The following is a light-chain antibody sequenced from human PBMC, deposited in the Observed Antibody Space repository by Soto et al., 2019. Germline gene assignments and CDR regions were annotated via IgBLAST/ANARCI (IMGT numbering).Light chain of an antibody. CDR1: NSISSW. J-gene: IGKJ1*01. CDR3: QQYNSWWT. V-gene: IGKV1-5*03. CDR2: KAS. Sequence: DIQMTQSPSTLSASLGYRFTITGRPSNSISSWSSWYQKPPRTPPMLLIYKASSLESGVHPSFSGSGSGTEFTPTISRQQDDDFANYCCQQYNSWWTFGRGTTGDIK.